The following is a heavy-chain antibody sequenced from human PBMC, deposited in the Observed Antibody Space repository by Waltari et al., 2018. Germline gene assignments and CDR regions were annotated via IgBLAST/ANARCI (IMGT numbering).Heavy chain of an antibody. CDR2: INAGKGNT. CDR3: ARDSSGYNYGYGY. J-gene: IGHJ4*02. V-gene: IGHV1-3*01. Sequence: IHCVRQAPGQRPEWMGWINAGKGNTKYSQKFQGRVTIIRDTSASTAYMELHSLRSADTAVYYCARDSSGYNYGYGYWGQGTLVTVSS. D-gene: IGHD5-18*01.